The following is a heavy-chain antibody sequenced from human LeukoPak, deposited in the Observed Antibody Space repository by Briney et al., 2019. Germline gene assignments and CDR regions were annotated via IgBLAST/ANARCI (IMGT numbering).Heavy chain of an antibody. CDR2: IIPVLGIA. CDR1: GGTFSSYA. Sequence: SVKVSCKASGGTFSSYAISWVRQAPGQGLEWMGRIIPVLGIANYAQKFQGRVTITADKSTSTAYMELSSLRSEDTAVYYCARIERITISRYYYGMDVWGQGTTVTVSS. CDR3: ARIERITISRYYYGMDV. D-gene: IGHD3-9*01. V-gene: IGHV1-69*04. J-gene: IGHJ6*02.